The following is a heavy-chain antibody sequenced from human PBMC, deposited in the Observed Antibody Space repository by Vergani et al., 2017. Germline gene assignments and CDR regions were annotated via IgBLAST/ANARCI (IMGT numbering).Heavy chain of an antibody. J-gene: IGHJ4*02. CDR1: ESSFISNE. Sequence: EVMLVQSGAEVTKPGESLKISCKYSESSFISNEIAWVRQMSGKGLQWMGNINPIDSKIAYSPSFQGQAIMSLDKSITTAYLQWRSLKASATAIYYCTRHVPCGDGACLHFDHWGQGTQVTVSS. CDR3: TRHVPCGDGACLHFDH. CDR2: INPIDSKI. V-gene: IGHV5-51*01. D-gene: IGHD2-21*01.